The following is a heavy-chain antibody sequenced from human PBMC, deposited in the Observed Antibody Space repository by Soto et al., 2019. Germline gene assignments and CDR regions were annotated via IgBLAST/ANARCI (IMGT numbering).Heavy chain of an antibody. CDR2: IYYSGST. Sequence: QVQLQESRPGLVKPSQTLSLTCTVSGGSISSGGYYWSWIRQHPGKGLEWIGSIYYSGSTYYNPSLKSRVTISVDTSKNQFSLTLSSMTAADTAVYYCARDIADGRSGGSCYFDWCDPWGQGTLVTVSS. D-gene: IGHD2-15*01. CDR3: ARDIADGRSGGSCYFDWCDP. CDR1: GGSISSGGYY. V-gene: IGHV4-31*03. J-gene: IGHJ5*02.